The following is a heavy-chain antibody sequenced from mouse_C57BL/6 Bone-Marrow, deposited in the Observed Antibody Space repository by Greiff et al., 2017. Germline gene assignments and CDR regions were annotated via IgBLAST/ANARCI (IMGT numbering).Heavy chain of an antibody. Sequence: QVQLQQSGAELARPGASVKLSCKASGYTFTSYGISWVKQRTGQGLEWIGEIYPRSGNTYYNEKFKGKATLTADKSSSTAYMERRSLTSEDSAVYFCATPYYYCSSYRFAYWGQGTLVTVSA. CDR1: GYTFTSYG. CDR3: ATPYYYCSSYRFAY. J-gene: IGHJ3*01. V-gene: IGHV1-81*01. D-gene: IGHD1-1*01. CDR2: IYPRSGNT.